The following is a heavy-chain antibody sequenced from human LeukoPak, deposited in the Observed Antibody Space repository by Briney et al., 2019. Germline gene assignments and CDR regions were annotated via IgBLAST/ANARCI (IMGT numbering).Heavy chain of an antibody. D-gene: IGHD1-26*01. Sequence: GGSLRLSCAASGFTFSSYWMSWVRQAPGKGLEWVANIKQDGSEKYYVDSVKGRFTISRDNAKNSLYLQMNSLRVEGTAVYYCARPLPYSGSYFDYWGQGTLVTVSS. CDR1: GFTFSSYW. CDR2: IKQDGSEK. CDR3: ARPLPYSGSYFDY. J-gene: IGHJ4*02. V-gene: IGHV3-7*01.